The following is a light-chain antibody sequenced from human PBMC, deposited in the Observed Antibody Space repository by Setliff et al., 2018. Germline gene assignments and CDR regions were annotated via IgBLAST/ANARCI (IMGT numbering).Light chain of an antibody. CDR2: DDS. J-gene: IGLJ1*01. CDR3: HVWESTPDHRQDV. CDR1: YIGSKS. V-gene: IGLV3-21*03. Sequence: SYELTQPPSVSVAPGKTATITCGGNYIGSKSVHWYQQKPGQAPVLVVHDDSDRPSGIPDRFTGSNSGNTATLTISGVEAGDEADYYCHVWESTPDHRQDVFGPGTKGTV.